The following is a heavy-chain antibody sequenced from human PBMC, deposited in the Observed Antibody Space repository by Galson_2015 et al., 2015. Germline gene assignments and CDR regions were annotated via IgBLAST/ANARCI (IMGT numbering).Heavy chain of an antibody. CDR2: ISYDGSNK. D-gene: IGHD2-2*01. V-gene: IGHV3-30-3*01. CDR1: GFTFSSYA. Sequence: SLRLSCAASGFTFSSYAMHWVRQAPGKGLEWVAVISYDGSNKYYADSVKGRFTISRDNSKNTLYLQMNSLRAEDTAAYYCVKGYCSGNSCRYLFDNWGQGTLVTVSS. J-gene: IGHJ4*02. CDR3: VKGYCSGNSCRYLFDN.